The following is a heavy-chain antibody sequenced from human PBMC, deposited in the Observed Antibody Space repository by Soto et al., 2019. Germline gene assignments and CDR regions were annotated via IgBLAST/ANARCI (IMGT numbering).Heavy chain of an antibody. V-gene: IGHV4-59*01. J-gene: IGHJ5*02. CDR2: IYYSGST. Sequence: PSETLSLTCTVSGGYISSYYWSWIRQPPGKGLEWIGYIYYSGSTNYNPSLKSRVTISVDTSKNQFSLKLSSVTAADTAVYYCARENYDILTGYPNWFDPWGQGTLVTVS. CDR3: ARENYDILTGYPNWFDP. D-gene: IGHD3-9*01. CDR1: GGYISSYY.